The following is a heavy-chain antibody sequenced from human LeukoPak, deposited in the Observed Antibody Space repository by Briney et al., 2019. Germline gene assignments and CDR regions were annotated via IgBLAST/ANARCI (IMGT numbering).Heavy chain of an antibody. Sequence: NPSEALSLTCTVSGGSISSYYWSWIRQPPGKGLEWIGYIYYSGSTDYNPSLKNRVTISVDTSKNQFSLKLSSVTAADTAVYYCARAGSMFGVVVFDYWGQGTLVTVSS. CDR2: IYYSGST. V-gene: IGHV4-59*01. J-gene: IGHJ4*02. CDR3: ARAGSMFGVVVFDY. D-gene: IGHD3-3*01. CDR1: GGSISSYY.